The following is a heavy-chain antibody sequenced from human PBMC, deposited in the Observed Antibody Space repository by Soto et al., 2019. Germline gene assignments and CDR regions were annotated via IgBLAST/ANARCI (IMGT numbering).Heavy chain of an antibody. V-gene: IGHV4-30-4*01. D-gene: IGHD6-19*01. J-gene: IGHJ4*02. CDR3: ARGGPATVAASD. Sequence: QVQLQESGPGLVKPSQTLSLTCTVSGGSITSGASYWSWIRQPPGKGLEWIGYISYTGDTYYSPSLPGRVTVSVDTSANQSSLRLRSATAADTAVYYCARGGPATVAASDWGQGTLVTVSS. CDR1: GGSITSGASY. CDR2: ISYTGDT.